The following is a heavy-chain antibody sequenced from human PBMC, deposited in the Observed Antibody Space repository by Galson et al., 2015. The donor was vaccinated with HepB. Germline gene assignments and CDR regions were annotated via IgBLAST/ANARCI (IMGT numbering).Heavy chain of an antibody. Sequence: SLRLSCAASGFTFSSYWMNWVRQVPGKGLEWVANINQDGSEKYYVDSVKGRFTISRDNAKSSLYIQMNSLRAEDTAVYYCARDYDPAARPRWYLDLWGRGTLVTVSS. CDR1: GFTFSSYW. D-gene: IGHD3-3*01. CDR3: ARDYDPAARPRWYLDL. CDR2: INQDGSEK. J-gene: IGHJ2*01. V-gene: IGHV3-7*01.